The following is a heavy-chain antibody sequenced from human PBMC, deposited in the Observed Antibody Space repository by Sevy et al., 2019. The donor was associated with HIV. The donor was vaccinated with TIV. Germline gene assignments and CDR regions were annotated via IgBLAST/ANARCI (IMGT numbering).Heavy chain of an antibody. V-gene: IGHV3-23*01. CDR1: GFSFSDYW. CDR3: AREGCTKPHDY. Sequence: GGSLRLSCEASGFSFSDYWMTWVRQAPGKGLEWVSTLSFGCGEINYADSVKGRFTISRDNSKSSVYLQMNNLRPEDTAVYYCAREGCTKPHDYWGQGTLVTVSS. CDR2: LSFGCGEI. J-gene: IGHJ4*02. D-gene: IGHD2-8*01.